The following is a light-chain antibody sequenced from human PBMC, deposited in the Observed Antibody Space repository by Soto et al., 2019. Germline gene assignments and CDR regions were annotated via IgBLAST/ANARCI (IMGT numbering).Light chain of an antibody. Sequence: DFVVTQSPKSLAVTLGGRATINCKSSQSLLYTSNNKNYLAWYQQKPGQPPKLIIYWASTRESGVPDRFTGSGSGTDFTLTISNLQADDAAVYYCQQYYTTPRTFGQGTKVDIK. CDR1: QSLLYTSNNKNY. V-gene: IGKV4-1*01. CDR3: QQYYTTPRT. CDR2: WAS. J-gene: IGKJ1*01.